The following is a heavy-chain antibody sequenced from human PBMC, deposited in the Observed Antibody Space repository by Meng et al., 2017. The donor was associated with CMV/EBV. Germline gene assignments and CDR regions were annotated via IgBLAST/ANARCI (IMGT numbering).Heavy chain of an antibody. V-gene: IGHV3-48*04. D-gene: IGHD4-11*01. J-gene: IGHJ3*02. CDR3: AREGPTGAFDI. Sequence: GESLKISCAASGFTFSSYSMNWVRQAPGKGLEWVSYISSSSSTIYYADSVKGRFTISRDNAKNSLYLQMNSLRAEDTAVYYCAREGPTGAFDIWGQGTTVTVSS. CDR1: GFTFSSYS. CDR2: ISSSSSTI.